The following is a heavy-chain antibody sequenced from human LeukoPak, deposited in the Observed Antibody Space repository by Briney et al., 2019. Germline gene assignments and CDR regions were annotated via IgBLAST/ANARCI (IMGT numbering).Heavy chain of an antibody. Sequence: GASVKVSCKASGYTFTGYYIHWVRQAPGQGLEWMGWINPNSGDTNYAQKFQGRVTMTRDTSISTAYMELSRLRSDDTAVYYCAREHQSGSGSYYCYFDYWGQGTLVTVSS. CDR2: INPNSGDT. V-gene: IGHV1-2*02. CDR3: AREHQSGSGSYYCYFDY. CDR1: GYTFTGYY. D-gene: IGHD3-10*01. J-gene: IGHJ4*02.